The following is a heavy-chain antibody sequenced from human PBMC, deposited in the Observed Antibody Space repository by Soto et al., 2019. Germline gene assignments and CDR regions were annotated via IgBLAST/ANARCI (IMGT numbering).Heavy chain of an antibody. J-gene: IGHJ4*02. Sequence: QVQLVQSVAEVKKPGSSVKVSCKASGDSFSSYAISWVRQAPGHGLEWMGRIIPIFGTPNYAQRAEGRVTKTADESTSTANLELSSLRSYDTAVYYCATGSNYYETSALAYWCQGTLVSVSS. V-gene: IGHV1-69*01. D-gene: IGHD3-22*01. CDR2: IIPIFGTP. CDR3: ATGSNYYETSALAY. CDR1: GDSFSSYA.